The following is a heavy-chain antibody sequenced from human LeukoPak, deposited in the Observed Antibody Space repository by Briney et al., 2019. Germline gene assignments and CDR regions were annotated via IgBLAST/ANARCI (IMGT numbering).Heavy chain of an antibody. Sequence: PGGSLRLSCAASGFIFSSYGMHWVRQAPGKGLEWVALISYDGSNKYYADSVRGRFTISRDNSKNTLYLQMNSLRAEDTAVYYCARSRISMIVGLDYWGQGTLVTVSS. V-gene: IGHV3-30*03. CDR1: GFIFSSYG. CDR3: ARSRISMIVGLDY. D-gene: IGHD3-22*01. J-gene: IGHJ4*02. CDR2: ISYDGSNK.